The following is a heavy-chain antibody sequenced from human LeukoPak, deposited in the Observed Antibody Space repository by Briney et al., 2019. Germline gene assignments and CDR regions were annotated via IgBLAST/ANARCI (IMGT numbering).Heavy chain of an antibody. CDR1: GYSISSGYY. CDR2: VYHSGST. CDR3: ARGISTTGADY. D-gene: IGHD1-1*01. Sequence: SETLSLTCTVSGYSISSGYYWGWIRQPPGKGLEWIGSVYHSGSTYYNPSLKSRLTISVDTSKNQFSLKLSSMTAADTAVYYCARGISTTGADYWGQGTLVTVSS. V-gene: IGHV4-38-2*02. J-gene: IGHJ4*02.